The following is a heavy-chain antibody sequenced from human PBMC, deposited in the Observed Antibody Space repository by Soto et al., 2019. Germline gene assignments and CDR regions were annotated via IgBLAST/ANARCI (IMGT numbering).Heavy chain of an antibody. CDR3: ARDFGSGWPYYYYYGRDV. D-gene: IGHD6-19*01. Sequence: GASVKVSCKASGYTFTGYYMHWVRQAPGQGLEWMGWINPNSGGTNYAQKFQGWVTMTRDTSISTAYMELSRLRSDDTAVYYCARDFGSGWPYYYYYGRDVWGQGPTVTVSS. V-gene: IGHV1-2*04. CDR2: INPNSGGT. CDR1: GYTFTGYY. J-gene: IGHJ6*02.